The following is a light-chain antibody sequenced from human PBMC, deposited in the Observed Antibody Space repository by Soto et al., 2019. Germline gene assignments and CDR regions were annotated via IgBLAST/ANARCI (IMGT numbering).Light chain of an antibody. V-gene: IGLV2-14*02. Sequence: QSVLTQPASVSGSPGQSITISCTGTSSDFGNYNLVSWYQQHPGKAPKLIIYEVSNRPSGVSNRFSGSKSGNTASLTISGLQAEDEADYYCSSYTTNSTPYVFGTGTKVTVL. J-gene: IGLJ1*01. CDR3: SSYTTNSTPYV. CDR1: SSDFGNYNL. CDR2: EVS.